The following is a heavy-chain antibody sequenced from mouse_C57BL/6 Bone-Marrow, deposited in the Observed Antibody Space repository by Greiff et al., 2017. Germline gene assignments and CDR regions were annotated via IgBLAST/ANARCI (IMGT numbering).Heavy chain of an antibody. CDR3: ARPLPCGY. J-gene: IGHJ4*01. V-gene: IGHV1-4*01. Sequence: VHVKQSGAELARPGASVKMSRKAFGYTFTSFTMHRVKQRPGQGLEWVGYINPSSGYTKYNQKFKDKATLTADKSTSTAYMQLSSLTSEDSAVYYCARPLPCGYWGQGTSVTVSS. CDR1: GYTFTSFT. D-gene: IGHD5-5*01. CDR2: INPSSGYT.